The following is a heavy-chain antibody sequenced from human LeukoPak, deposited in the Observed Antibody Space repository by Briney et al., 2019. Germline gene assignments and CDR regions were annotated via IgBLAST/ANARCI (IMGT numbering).Heavy chain of an antibody. V-gene: IGHV3-23*01. CDR3: AKEGDLVGVNHVDY. CDR1: GFTFSSYP. CDR2: ISNGGGSA. Sequence: GGSLRLSCAGSGFTFSSYPMSWVRQAPAKGLQWVSAISNGGGSAHYADSVKGRFTISRDNSKNTLYLQMNSLRAEETAVYYCAKEGDLVGVNHVDYWGQETLVTVSS. J-gene: IGHJ4*02. D-gene: IGHD3-16*01.